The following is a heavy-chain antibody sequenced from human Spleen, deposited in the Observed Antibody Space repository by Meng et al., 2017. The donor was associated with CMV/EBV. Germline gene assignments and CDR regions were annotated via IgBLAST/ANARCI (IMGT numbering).Heavy chain of an antibody. J-gene: IGHJ5*02. CDR3: ARGVEPGTWWFDP. CDR1: GYTFTGYY. Sequence: ASVKVSCKASGYTFTGYYMHWVRQAPGQGLEWMGWINPNSGGTNYAQKFQGRVTMTRDTSISTAYMELSRLRSDDTAAYYCARGVEPGTWWFDPWGQGTLVTVSS. V-gene: IGHV1-2*02. D-gene: IGHD1/OR15-1a*01. CDR2: INPNSGGT.